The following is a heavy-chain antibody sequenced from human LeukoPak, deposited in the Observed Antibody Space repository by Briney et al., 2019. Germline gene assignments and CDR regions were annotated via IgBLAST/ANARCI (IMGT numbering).Heavy chain of an antibody. D-gene: IGHD6-13*01. J-gene: IGHJ5*02. CDR1: GFTFSSYS. V-gene: IGHV3-48*04. Sequence: GGSLRLSCAASGFTFSSYSMNWVRQAPGKGLEWVSYISSSSSTIYYADSVKGRFTISRDNAKNSLYLQMNSLRAEDTAVYYCARSGPKQQLVPRDPWGQGTLVTVSS. CDR2: ISSSSSTI. CDR3: ARSGPKQQLVPRDP.